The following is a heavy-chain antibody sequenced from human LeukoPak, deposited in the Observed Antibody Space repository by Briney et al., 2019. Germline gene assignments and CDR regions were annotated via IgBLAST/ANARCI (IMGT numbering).Heavy chain of an antibody. J-gene: IGHJ4*02. V-gene: IGHV3-64D*06. CDR1: GFTFSSYA. D-gene: IGHD2-2*01. CDR2: ISSNGGST. Sequence: PGGSLRLSCAASGFTFSSYAMHWVRQAPGKGLEYVSAISSNGGSTYYADSVKGRFTISRDNSKNTLYLQMSSLRAEDTAVYYCVKDKDCSSTSCYGLFDYWGQGTLVTVSS. CDR3: VKDKDCSSTSCYGLFDY.